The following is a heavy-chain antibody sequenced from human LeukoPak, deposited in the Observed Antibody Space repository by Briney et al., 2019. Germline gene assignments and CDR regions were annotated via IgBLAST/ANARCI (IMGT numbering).Heavy chain of an antibody. J-gene: IGHJ4*02. D-gene: IGHD3-10*01. V-gene: IGHV4-59*08. CDR2: IYYSGST. CDR1: GGSISSYY. Sequence: PSETLSLTCIVSGGSISSYYWNRIRQPPGKGLEWIGYIYYSGSTNYNPSLKSRVTISVDTSKNQFSLKLSSVTAADTAVYYCARHTSYGHFDYWGQGTLVTISS. CDR3: ARHTSYGHFDY.